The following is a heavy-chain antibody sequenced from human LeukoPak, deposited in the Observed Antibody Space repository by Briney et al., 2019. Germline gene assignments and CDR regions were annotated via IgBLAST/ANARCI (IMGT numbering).Heavy chain of an antibody. V-gene: IGHV3-30-3*01. CDR1: GFTFSSYA. Sequence: GGSLRLSCAASGFTFSSYAMHWVRQAPGKGLEWVAVISYDGSNKYYADSVKGRFTISRDNSKNMLYLQMNSLRAEDTAVYYCAREWGDIVLMVYALTPGMDVWGQGTTVTVSS. J-gene: IGHJ6*02. CDR2: ISYDGSNK. CDR3: AREWGDIVLMVYALTPGMDV. D-gene: IGHD2-8*01.